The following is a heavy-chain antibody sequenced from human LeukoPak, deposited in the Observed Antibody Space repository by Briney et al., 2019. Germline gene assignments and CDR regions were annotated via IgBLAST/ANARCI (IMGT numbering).Heavy chain of an antibody. CDR3: ARGKPYYDSSGYDY. Sequence: SVKVSCKASGGTFSSYAISWVRQAPGQGLEWMGGIIPIFGTANYAQKFQGRVTITADESTSTAYMELSSLRSEDTAVYDCARGKPYYDSSGYDYWGQGTLVTVSS. D-gene: IGHD3-22*01. CDR2: IIPIFGTA. V-gene: IGHV1-69*13. CDR1: GGTFSSYA. J-gene: IGHJ4*02.